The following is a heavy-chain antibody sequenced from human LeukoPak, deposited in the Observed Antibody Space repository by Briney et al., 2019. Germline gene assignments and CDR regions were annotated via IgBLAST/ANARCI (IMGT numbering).Heavy chain of an antibody. CDR1: GGSISSGSYY. D-gene: IGHD6-6*01. CDR2: IYTSGST. Sequence: PSETLSLTCTVSGGSISSGSYYWSWIRQPAGKGLEWIGRIYTSGSTNYNPSLKSRVTISVDTSKNQFSLKLSSVTAADTAVYYCARFPRESSSSWGCRAFDIWGQGTMVTVSS. V-gene: IGHV4-61*02. J-gene: IGHJ3*02. CDR3: ARFPRESSSSWGCRAFDI.